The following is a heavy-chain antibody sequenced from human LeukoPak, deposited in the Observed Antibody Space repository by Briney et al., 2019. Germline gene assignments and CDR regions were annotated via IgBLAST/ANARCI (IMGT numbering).Heavy chain of an antibody. CDR2: ISYDGSNK. Sequence: PGGSLRLSCAASGFTFSSYAMHWVRQAPGKGLEWVAVISYDGSNKYYADSVKGRFTISRDNSKNTLYLQMNSLRAEDTAVYYCARDGISSSAFGFDYWGQGTLVTVSS. CDR3: ARDGISSSAFGFDY. J-gene: IGHJ4*02. D-gene: IGHD6-6*01. CDR1: GFTFSSYA. V-gene: IGHV3-30-3*01.